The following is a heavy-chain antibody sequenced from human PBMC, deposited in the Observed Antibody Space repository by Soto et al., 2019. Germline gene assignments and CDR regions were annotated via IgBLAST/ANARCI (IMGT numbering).Heavy chain of an antibody. J-gene: IGHJ4*02. CDR3: ARVNTMIVEYFDY. CDR1: GSTFTCYY. CDR2: INPNSGGT. V-gene: IGHV1-2*02. Sequence: XSVKGSCKASGSTFTCYYMHWVRQAPGQGLEWMGWINPNSGGTNYAQKFQGRVTMTRDTSISTAYMELSRLRSDDTAVYYCARVNTMIVEYFDYCGQGTLVTVS. D-gene: IGHD3-22*01.